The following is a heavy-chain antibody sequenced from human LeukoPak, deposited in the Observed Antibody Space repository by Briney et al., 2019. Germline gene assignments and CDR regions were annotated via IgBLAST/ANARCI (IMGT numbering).Heavy chain of an antibody. CDR2: ISGSDGRI. CDR1: GFTFDDYG. Sequence: GGSLRLSCAASGFTFDDYGMSWVRQAPGKGLEWVSAISGSDGRIYYRDSVKGRFTISRDNSKNTVYLQMNSLRAEDTAVYYCAKEIHDTTGYTADYWGQGTLVTVSS. J-gene: IGHJ4*02. D-gene: IGHD3-22*01. V-gene: IGHV3-23*01. CDR3: AKEIHDTTGYTADY.